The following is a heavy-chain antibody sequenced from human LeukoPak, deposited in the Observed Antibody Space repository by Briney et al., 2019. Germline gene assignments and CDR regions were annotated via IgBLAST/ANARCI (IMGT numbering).Heavy chain of an antibody. J-gene: IGHJ5*02. CDR3: ARRNSWSSGWYGGGFDP. V-gene: IGHV4-4*02. D-gene: IGHD6-19*01. CDR1: GGSISSSNW. Sequence: PSETLSLTCAVSGGSISSSNWWSWVRQPPGKGLEWIGRTYTSGSTNYNPSLKSRVTMSVDTSKNQFSLKLSSVTAADTAVYYCARRNSWSSGWYGGGFDPWGQGTLVTVSS. CDR2: TYTSGST.